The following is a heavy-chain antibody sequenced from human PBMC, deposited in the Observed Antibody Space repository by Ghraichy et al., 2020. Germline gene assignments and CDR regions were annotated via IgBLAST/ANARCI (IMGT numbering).Heavy chain of an antibody. CDR2: IKSDGSGT. Sequence: GGSLRLSCAVSGFTITNAWMHWVRQAPGKGLVWVSHIKSDGSGTTYADSVKGRFTISRDNAKNTLFLQMNSLRAEDTAVYHCARDRHYAMDVWGPGTTVTVSS. J-gene: IGHJ6*02. V-gene: IGHV3-74*01. CDR3: ARDRHYAMDV. CDR1: GFTITNAW.